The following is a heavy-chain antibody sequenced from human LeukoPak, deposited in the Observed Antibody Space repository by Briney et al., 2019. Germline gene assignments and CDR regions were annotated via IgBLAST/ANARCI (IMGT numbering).Heavy chain of an antibody. D-gene: IGHD2-21*02. CDR3: ARESYCGGDCYSDFDY. CDR1: GDSVSSNSAA. CDR2: TYYRSKWYN. J-gene: IGHJ4*02. V-gene: IGHV6-1*01. Sequence: SQTLSLTCAISGDSVSSNSAAWNWIRQSPSRGLEWLGSTYYRSKWYNDYAVSVKSRITINPDTSKNQFSLQLNSVTPEDTAVYYCARESYCGGDCYSDFDYWGQGTLVTVSS.